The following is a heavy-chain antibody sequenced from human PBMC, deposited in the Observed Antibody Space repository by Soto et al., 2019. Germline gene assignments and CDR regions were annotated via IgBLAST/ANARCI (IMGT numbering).Heavy chain of an antibody. CDR1: GFTFSSYG. V-gene: IGHV3-30*18. CDR3: AKDSSSWYRTLDP. J-gene: IGHJ5*02. Sequence: GGSLRLSCAASGFTFSSYGMHWVRQAPGKGLEWVAVISYDGSNKYYADSVKGRFTISRDNSKNTLYLQMNSLRAEDTAVYYCAKDSSSWYRTLDPWGQGTLVTVPQ. CDR2: ISYDGSNK. D-gene: IGHD6-13*01.